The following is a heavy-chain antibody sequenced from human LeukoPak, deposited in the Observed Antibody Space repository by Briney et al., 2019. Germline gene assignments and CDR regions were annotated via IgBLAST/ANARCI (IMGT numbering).Heavy chain of an antibody. CDR2: IRNDGRGI. CDR1: GFNFINTW. J-gene: IGHJ4*02. D-gene: IGHD3-9*01. CDR3: AKDGAGRYFDWLFNFDC. Sequence: GGSLRLSCAASGFNFINTWMHWVRQAPGKGVVWVARIRNDGRGIIYADSVKGRVTISRDNARNTLYLQMNSLRAEDTAVYYCAKDGAGRYFDWLFNFDCWGQGTLVTVSS. V-gene: IGHV3-74*01.